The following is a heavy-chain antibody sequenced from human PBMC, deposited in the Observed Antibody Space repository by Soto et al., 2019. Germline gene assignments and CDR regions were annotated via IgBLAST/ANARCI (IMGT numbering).Heavy chain of an antibody. V-gene: IGHV1-24*01. Sequence: SVKVSCKVSGYTLTELSMHWVRQAPGKGLEWMGGFDPEDGETIYAQKFQGRVTMTEDTSTDTAYMELSSLRSEDTAVYYCATEYMVGATLRYYGMDVWGQGTTVTVSS. D-gene: IGHD1-26*01. CDR3: ATEYMVGATLRYYGMDV. CDR1: GYTLTELS. J-gene: IGHJ6*02. CDR2: FDPEDGET.